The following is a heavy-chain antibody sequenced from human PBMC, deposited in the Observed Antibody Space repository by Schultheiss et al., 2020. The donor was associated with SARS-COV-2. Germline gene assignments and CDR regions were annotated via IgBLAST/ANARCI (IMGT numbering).Heavy chain of an antibody. D-gene: IGHD3-10*01. CDR3: ARRIDSGSYYAFDY. J-gene: IGHJ4*02. Sequence: GESLKISCKGSGYSFTSYWIGWVRQMPGKGLEWMGVIYPGDSDTTYSPAFQGQVTMSADKSTRTAYLQWSSLKASDSAMYYCARRIDSGSYYAFDYWGQGTLVTVSS. V-gene: IGHV5-51*01. CDR1: GYSFTSYW. CDR2: IYPGDSDT.